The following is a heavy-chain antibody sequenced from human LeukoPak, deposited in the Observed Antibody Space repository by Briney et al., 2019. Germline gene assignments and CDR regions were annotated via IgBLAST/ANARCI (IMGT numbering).Heavy chain of an antibody. J-gene: IGHJ4*02. Sequence: PGGSLRFSCAAAGFTFSSYAMSWVRQAPGKGLEWVSAISGSGGSTYYADSVKGRFSISRDNSKNTLYLQLNSLRAEDTAVYYCATEKAGYCSSTSCFDGYDYWGQGTLVSVSS. V-gene: IGHV3-23*01. CDR3: ATEKAGYCSSTSCFDGYDY. CDR2: ISGSGGST. D-gene: IGHD2-2*01. CDR1: GFTFSSYA.